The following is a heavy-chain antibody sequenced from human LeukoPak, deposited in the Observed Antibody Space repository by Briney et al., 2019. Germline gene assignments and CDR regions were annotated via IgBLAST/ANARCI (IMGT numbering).Heavy chain of an antibody. CDR2: IYYSGST. J-gene: IGHJ4*02. V-gene: IGHV4-31*03. CDR3: ARGELRYFDWRNFYFDY. D-gene: IGHD3-9*01. Sequence: SQTLSLTCTVSGGSISSGGYYWGWIRQHPGKGLEWIGYIYYSGSTYYNPSLKSRVTISVDTSKNQFSLKLSSVTAADTAVYYCARGELRYFDWRNFYFDYWGQGTLVTVSS. CDR1: GGSISSGGYY.